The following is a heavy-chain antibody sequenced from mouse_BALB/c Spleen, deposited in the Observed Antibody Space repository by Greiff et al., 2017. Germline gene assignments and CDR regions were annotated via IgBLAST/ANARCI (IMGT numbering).Heavy chain of an antibody. CDR1: GFTFSSFG. D-gene: IGHD2-1*01. V-gene: IGHV5-17*02. Sequence: EVQRVESGGGLVQPGGSRKLSCAASGFTFSSFGMHWVRQAPEKGLEWVAYISSGSSTIYYADTVKGRFTISRDNPKNTLFLQMTSLRSEDTAMYYCAREGVYYGYWYFDVWGAGTTVTVSS. CDR2: ISSGSSTI. CDR3: AREGVYYGYWYFDV. J-gene: IGHJ1*01.